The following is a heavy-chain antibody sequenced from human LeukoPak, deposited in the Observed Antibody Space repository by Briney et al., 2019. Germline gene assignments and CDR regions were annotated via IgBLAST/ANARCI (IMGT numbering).Heavy chain of an antibody. CDR2: ISGSGTDT. CDR3: AKGGGSSCYSPFDY. D-gene: IGHD2-15*01. V-gene: IGHV3-23*01. Sequence: GGSLRLSCGGSGFTFSSYAMSWVRQAPGKGLEWVSAISGSGTDTFYANSVKGRFTISRDNPKNTLYLQMNSLRAEDTAVYYCAKGGGSSCYSPFDYWGQGTLVTVSS. J-gene: IGHJ4*02. CDR1: GFTFSSYA.